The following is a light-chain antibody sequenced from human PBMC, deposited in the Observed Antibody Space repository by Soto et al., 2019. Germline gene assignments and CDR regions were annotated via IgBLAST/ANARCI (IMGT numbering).Light chain of an antibody. Sequence: QSVLPQPFSVSGSPGQSITISCTGTSSDVGGYNYVSWYQQHPDIAPKLMIYDVTNRPSGVSNRFSGSKSGNTASLTISGLQAEDEADYYCSSYASSSSLVFGTGTKVPVL. CDR2: DVT. CDR1: SSDVGGYNY. J-gene: IGLJ1*01. CDR3: SSYASSSSLV. V-gene: IGLV2-14*03.